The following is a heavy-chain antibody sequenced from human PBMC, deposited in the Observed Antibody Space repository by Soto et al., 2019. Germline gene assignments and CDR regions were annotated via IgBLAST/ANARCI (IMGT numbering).Heavy chain of an antibody. CDR3: ARQIGDDPFDI. J-gene: IGHJ3*02. D-gene: IGHD3-3*01. V-gene: IGHV4-59*01. CDR1: GGSITTYY. CDR2: IYRSWSM. Sequence: ESLFPTCTVSGGSITTYYWNWIRQSPGQGLEGIGYIYRSWSMHYNPSLNGRAAISLDSSRGRFSLQLKAVTAADTAVYFCARQIGDDPFDIWGRGTTV.